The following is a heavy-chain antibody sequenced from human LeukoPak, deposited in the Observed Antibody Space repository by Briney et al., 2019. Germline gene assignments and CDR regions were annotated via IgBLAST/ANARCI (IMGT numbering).Heavy chain of an antibody. CDR1: GYTLIELS. J-gene: IGHJ4*02. D-gene: IGHD3-22*01. Sequence: ASVKVSCKVSGYTLIELSMHWVRQAPGKELEWMGGFDPEDGKTIYAQKFQGRVTMTEDTSTDTAYMELSSLRSEDTAVYYCATLNYYDSSGYYEGSPQDYWGQGTLVTVSS. CDR2: FDPEDGKT. V-gene: IGHV1-24*01. CDR3: ATLNYYDSSGYYEGSPQDY.